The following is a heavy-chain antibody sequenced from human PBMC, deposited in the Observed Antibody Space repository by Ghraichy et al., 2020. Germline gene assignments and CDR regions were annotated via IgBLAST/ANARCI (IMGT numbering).Heavy chain of an antibody. V-gene: IGHV4-59*08. CDR1: GGSIIGFY. CDR2: THSDGNT. J-gene: IGHJ3*02. Sequence: SETLSLTCTVSGGSIIGFYWSWIRQPPGKGLEWIGNTHSDGNTKYNPSLRSRVSIAVDTSKNQFSLRLSSVTAADTAIYYCARHVGRWAFDMWGQGTMVAVSS. D-gene: IGHD3-10*01. CDR3: ARHVGRWAFDM.